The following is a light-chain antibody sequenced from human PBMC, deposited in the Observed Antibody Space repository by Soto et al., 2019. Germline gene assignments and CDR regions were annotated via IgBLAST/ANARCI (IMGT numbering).Light chain of an antibody. V-gene: IGKV1-39*01. J-gene: IGKJ2*01. CDR2: VAS. CDR1: QSIRNY. Sequence: DIQMTQSPSSLSASVGDRVTITCRASQSIRNYVNWYQQKPGKAPKFLIYVASTLQSGVPSRFSGSGSWTDFTLTISSLQHEDFANYYCQQSYSTPYTFGPGTKLEIK. CDR3: QQSYSTPYT.